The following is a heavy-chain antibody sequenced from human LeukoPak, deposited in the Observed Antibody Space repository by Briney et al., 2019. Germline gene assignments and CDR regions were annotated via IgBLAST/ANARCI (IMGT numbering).Heavy chain of an antibody. CDR1: GGSFSGYY. CDR3: ARIIAVAGYDY. V-gene: IGHV4-34*01. Sequence: PSETLSLTCAVYGGSFSGYYRSWIRQPPGKGLEWIGEINHSGSTNYNPSLKSRVTISVDTSKNQFSLKLSSVTAADTAVYYCARIIAVAGYDYWGQGTLVTVSS. CDR2: INHSGST. J-gene: IGHJ4*02. D-gene: IGHD6-19*01.